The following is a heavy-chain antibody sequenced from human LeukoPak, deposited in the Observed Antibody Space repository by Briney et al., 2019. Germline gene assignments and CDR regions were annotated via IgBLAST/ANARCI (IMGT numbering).Heavy chain of an antibody. Sequence: GGSLRLSCAASGFTFSSYWMHWVRQASGKGLVWVSRINSDGSSTSYADSVKGRFTISRDNAKNTLYLQMNSLRAEDTAVYYCASPVRYSSGWYPIDYWGQGTLVTVSS. CDR1: GFTFSSYW. D-gene: IGHD6-19*01. V-gene: IGHV3-74*01. J-gene: IGHJ4*02. CDR2: INSDGSST. CDR3: ASPVRYSSGWYPIDY.